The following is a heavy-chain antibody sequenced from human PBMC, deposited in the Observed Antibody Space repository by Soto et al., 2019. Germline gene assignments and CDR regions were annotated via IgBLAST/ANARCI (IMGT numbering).Heavy chain of an antibody. CDR1: GFTFSSYA. V-gene: IGHV3-23*01. CDR2: ISGSGGST. CDR3: AKSNAVWSYYNY. J-gene: IGHJ4*02. D-gene: IGHD1-26*01. Sequence: GFPRLSCAASGFTFSSYAMSWVRQAPGKGLEWVSAISGSGGSTYYADSVKGRFTISRDNSKNTLYLQMNSLRAEDTAVYYCAKSNAVWSYYNYWGQGTLVTVSS.